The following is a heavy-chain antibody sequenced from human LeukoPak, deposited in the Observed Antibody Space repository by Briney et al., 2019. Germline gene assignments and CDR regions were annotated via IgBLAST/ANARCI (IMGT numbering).Heavy chain of an antibody. CDR3: ATYYYDSSGKGAFDI. J-gene: IGHJ3*02. CDR1: GYTLTELS. CDR2: FDPEDGET. V-gene: IGHV1-24*01. D-gene: IGHD3-22*01. Sequence: ASVKVSCTVSGYTLTELSMHWVRQAPGKGLEWMGGFDPEDGETIYAQKFQGRVTMTEDTSTDTAYMELSSLRSEDTAVYYCATYYYDSSGKGAFDIWGQGTMVTVSS.